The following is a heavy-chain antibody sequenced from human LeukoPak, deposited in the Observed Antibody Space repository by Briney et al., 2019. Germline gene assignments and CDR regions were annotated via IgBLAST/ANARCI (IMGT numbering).Heavy chain of an antibody. V-gene: IGHV3-30*04. Sequence: GGSLRLSCAPSGVSLSNYALDWVRQAPGKGLEWVAAISYDGSKTYYTDSVKGQFTISRDDPSDTLSLQMDSLRAEDTALYYCATSTTVAGTFWFDPRGQGTLVIVSS. CDR3: ATSTTVAGTFWFDP. J-gene: IGHJ5*02. D-gene: IGHD6-19*01. CDR1: GVSLSNYA. CDR2: ISYDGSKT.